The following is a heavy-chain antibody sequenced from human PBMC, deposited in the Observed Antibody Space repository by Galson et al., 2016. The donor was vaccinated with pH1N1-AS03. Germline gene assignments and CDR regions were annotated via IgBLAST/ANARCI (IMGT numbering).Heavy chain of an antibody. CDR1: GGSIRNYY. V-gene: IGHV4-59*08. Sequence: SETLSLTCSVSGGSIRNYYWSWIRQPPGKGLEWIGHIFYSGTSIYNPSLKSRVPILVDTSKNHFSPGLRSVTAADTAVYDCARHDPPGDYGGTHWYVDLWGRGTLVTVSS. J-gene: IGHJ2*01. CDR3: ARHDPPGDYGGTHWYVDL. CDR2: IFYSGTS. D-gene: IGHD4-17*01.